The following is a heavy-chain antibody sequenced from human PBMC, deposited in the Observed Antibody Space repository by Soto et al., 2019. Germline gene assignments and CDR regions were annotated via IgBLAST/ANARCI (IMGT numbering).Heavy chain of an antibody. V-gene: IGHV3-9*01. D-gene: IGHD3-16*01. Sequence: GGSLRLSCAVSGFTFDDNAMHWVRQAPEKGLEWVSGINWKSDIGYADSVKGRFTISRDNAENSLYLQMNSLRAEDTALYYCTISQDRGGRTTFIYWGQGTQVTVSS. CDR2: INWKSDI. CDR3: TISQDRGGRTTFIY. CDR1: GFTFDDNA. J-gene: IGHJ4*02.